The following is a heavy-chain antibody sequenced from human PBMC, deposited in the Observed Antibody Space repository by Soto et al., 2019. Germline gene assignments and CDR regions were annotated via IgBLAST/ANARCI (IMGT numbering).Heavy chain of an antibody. V-gene: IGHV1-18*01. Sequence: ASVKVSCKASGYIFTSYGISWVRQAPGQGLEWMGWVSAYNGNTNYAQKFQGRVTMTADTSTNTAYMEVRSLRSDDTAVYYCARVVKVARTGHEYLQHWGQGIRVTVPS. CDR1: GYIFTSYG. J-gene: IGHJ1*01. CDR2: VSAYNGNT. CDR3: ARVVKVARTGHEYLQH. D-gene: IGHD6-19*01.